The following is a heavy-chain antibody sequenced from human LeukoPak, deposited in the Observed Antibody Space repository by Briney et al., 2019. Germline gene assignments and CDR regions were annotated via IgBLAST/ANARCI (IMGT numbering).Heavy chain of an antibody. Sequence: GGSLRLSCAASGFTFSSSAMSWVRQAPGKGLEWVSGIRGNGDGPYYADSVKGRFTISGDNSKNTMYLQMSSLRAEDTAVYYCAKGYGSGSYYFDYWGQGTLVTVSS. CDR3: AKGYGSGSYYFDY. CDR1: GFTFSSSA. CDR2: IRGNGDGP. V-gene: IGHV3-23*01. J-gene: IGHJ4*02. D-gene: IGHD3-10*01.